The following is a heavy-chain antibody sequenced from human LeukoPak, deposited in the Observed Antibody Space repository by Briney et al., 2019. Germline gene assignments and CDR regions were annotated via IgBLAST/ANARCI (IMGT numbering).Heavy chain of an antibody. D-gene: IGHD6-19*01. CDR2: ISAYNGNT. CDR3: AREDNRHSSGWVPDY. CDR1: GYTFTSYG. V-gene: IGHV1-18*01. J-gene: IGHJ4*02. Sequence: ASVKVSCKASGYTFTSYGISWVRQAPGQGLEWMGWISAYNGNTNYAQKLQGRVTMTTDTSTSTAYMELRSLRSDDTAVYYCAREDNRHSSGWVPDYWGQGTLVTVSS.